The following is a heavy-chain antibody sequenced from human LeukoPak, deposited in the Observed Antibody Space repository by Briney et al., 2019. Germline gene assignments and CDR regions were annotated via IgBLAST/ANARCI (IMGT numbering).Heavy chain of an antibody. CDR3: ARGQHVDRVATIQPDY. J-gene: IGHJ4*02. V-gene: IGHV1-8*01. CDR2: MNPNSGST. CDR1: GYTFTNYD. Sequence: ASVKVSCKASGYTFTNYDFNWMRQATGQGLEWMGWMNPNSGSTGYAQKFQDRVTMTRDTSISTAYMELSSLTSEDTAVYYCARGQHVDRVATIQPDYWGQGTLVTVSS. D-gene: IGHD5-12*01.